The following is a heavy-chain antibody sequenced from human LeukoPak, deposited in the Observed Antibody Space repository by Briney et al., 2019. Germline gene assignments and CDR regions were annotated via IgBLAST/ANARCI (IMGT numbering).Heavy chain of an antibody. J-gene: IGHJ4*02. CDR1: GGSISSYY. Sequence: SETLSLTCTVSGGSISSYYWRWIRQPPGKGLEWIGYIYYSGSTNYNPSLKSRVTISVDTSKNQFSLKLSSVTAADTAVYYCARHSDTAMVPVNFDYWGQGTLVTVSS. D-gene: IGHD5-18*01. V-gene: IGHV4-59*08. CDR2: IYYSGST. CDR3: ARHSDTAMVPVNFDY.